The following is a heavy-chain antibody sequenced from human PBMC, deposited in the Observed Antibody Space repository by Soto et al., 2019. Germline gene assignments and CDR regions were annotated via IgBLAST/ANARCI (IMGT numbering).Heavy chain of an antibody. Sequence: GGSLRLSCAASGFTFSSYAMHWVRQAPGKGLEWVAVISYDGSNKYYADSVKGRFTISRDNSKNTLYLQMNSLRAEDTAVYYCARDPGITPYFDYWGQGTLVTVSS. CDR2: ISYDGSNK. D-gene: IGHD3-10*01. CDR1: GFTFSSYA. J-gene: IGHJ4*02. V-gene: IGHV3-30-3*01. CDR3: ARDPGITPYFDY.